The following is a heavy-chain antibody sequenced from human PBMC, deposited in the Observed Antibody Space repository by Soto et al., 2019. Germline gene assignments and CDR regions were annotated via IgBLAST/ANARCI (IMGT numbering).Heavy chain of an antibody. D-gene: IGHD6-19*01. J-gene: IGHJ4*02. CDR1: GYTFTSYG. V-gene: IGHV1-18*01. CDR2: ISAYNGNT. CDR3: ARDPSVAGTLYYFDY. Sequence: QVQLVQSGAEVKKPGASVKVSCKASGYTFTSYGISWVRQAPGQGLEWMGWISAYNGNTNYAQKLQGRVTMTTDTSTSTAYTELRSLRSDDTAVYYCARDPSVAGTLYYFDYWGQGTLVTDSS.